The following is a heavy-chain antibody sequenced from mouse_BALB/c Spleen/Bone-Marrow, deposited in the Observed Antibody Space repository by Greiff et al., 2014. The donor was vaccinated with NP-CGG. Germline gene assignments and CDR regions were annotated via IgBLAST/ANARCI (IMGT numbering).Heavy chain of an antibody. D-gene: IGHD2-14*01. J-gene: IGHJ3*01. V-gene: IGHV1-77*01. CDR3: ARGGYYRYDGFAY. Sequence: QVQLKQSGAELARPGASVKLSCKASGYTFTDYYINWVRRRTGQGLEWIGEIYPGNGNTYYNEKFKGKATLTADKSSSTAYMQLGSLTSEDSAVYFCARGGYYRYDGFAYWGQGTLVTVSA. CDR2: IYPGNGNT. CDR1: GYTFTDYY.